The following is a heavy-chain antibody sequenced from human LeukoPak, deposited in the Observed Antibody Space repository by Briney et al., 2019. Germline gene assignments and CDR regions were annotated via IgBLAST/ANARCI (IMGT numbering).Heavy chain of an antibody. D-gene: IGHD2-2*01. CDR2: IITVFGTA. V-gene: IGHV1-69*05. CDR1: GVTFSSYS. CDR3: ARGRIVVPYYYYMDV. Sequence: GGSVKVSCKASGVTFSSYSISWVRQAPGQGLEWMGGIITVFGTANYAQKFQGRVTIITDESTSTAYMELSSLRSEDTAVYYCARGRIVVPYYYYMDVWGKGTTVTVSS. J-gene: IGHJ6*03.